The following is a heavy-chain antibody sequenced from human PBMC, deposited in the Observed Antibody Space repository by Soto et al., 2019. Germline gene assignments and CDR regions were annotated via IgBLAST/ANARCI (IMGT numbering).Heavy chain of an antibody. CDR3: ARDRRAYCTGECPWGS. V-gene: IGHV1-2*02. CDR2: INPNSGDA. CDR1: GYTLTRYY. J-gene: IGHJ5*02. D-gene: IGHD2-8*02. Sequence: QVQLVQSGTEVKKPGASVKVSCKASGYTLTRYYIHWVRQAPGQGLEWMGWINPNSGDAKYGQKFQGRVTMTWDTSTGTASMELSRLRSDDTAVYYCARDRRAYCTGECPWGSWGQGTLVTVSS.